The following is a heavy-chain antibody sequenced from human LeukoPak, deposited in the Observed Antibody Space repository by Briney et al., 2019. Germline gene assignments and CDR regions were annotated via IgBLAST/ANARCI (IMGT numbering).Heavy chain of an antibody. CDR3: ARDNVDYYDSSTFSTYDTFDI. CDR1: GFTFSSFW. J-gene: IGHJ3*02. V-gene: IGHV3-30*03. CDR2: ISYDGSYT. D-gene: IGHD3-22*01. Sequence: GGSLRLSCAASGFTFSSFWMSWVRQAPGKGLEWVALISYDGSYTYYADSVKGRFTISRDNSKETLHLQMNSLRAEDTAVYYCARDNVDYYDSSTFSTYDTFDIWGQGTMVTVSS.